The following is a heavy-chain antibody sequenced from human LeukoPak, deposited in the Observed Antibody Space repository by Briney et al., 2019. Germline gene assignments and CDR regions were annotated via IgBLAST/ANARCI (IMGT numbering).Heavy chain of an antibody. V-gene: IGHV3-23*01. CDR2: ISGSGETT. CDR1: GFTFGSFS. J-gene: IGHJ4*02. CDR3: AKKIDSGSYPLDY. Sequence: GGSLRLSCAASGFTFGSFSMSWVRQAPGKGLEWVSVISGSGETTFYADSVRGRFNISRDNSKSTLYLQMTSLRAEDTGVYYCAKKIDSGSYPLDYWGQGPLVTISS. D-gene: IGHD3-10*01.